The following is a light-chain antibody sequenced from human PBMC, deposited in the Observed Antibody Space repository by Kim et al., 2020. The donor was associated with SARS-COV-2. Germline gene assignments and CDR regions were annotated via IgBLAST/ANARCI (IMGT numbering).Light chain of an antibody. CDR3: NSRDSSGNHYV. CDR1: SHRSYY. CDR2: GKN. J-gene: IGLJ1*01. Sequence: QKVRITCQGDSHRSYYASWYQQKPGQAPVLVIYGKNNRPSGIPDRFSGSRSGNTASLTITGAQAEDEADYYCNSRDSSGNHYVFGTGTKVTVL. V-gene: IGLV3-19*01.